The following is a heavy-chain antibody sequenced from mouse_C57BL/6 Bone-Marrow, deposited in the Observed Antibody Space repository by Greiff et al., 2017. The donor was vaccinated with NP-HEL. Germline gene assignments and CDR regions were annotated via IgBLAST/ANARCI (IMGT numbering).Heavy chain of an antibody. CDR1: GYTFTDYE. Sequence: QVHVKQSGAELVRPGASVTLSCKASGYTFTDYEMHWVKQTPVHGLEWIGAIDPETGGTAYNQKFKGKAILTADKSSSTAYMELRSLTSEDSAVYYCTRSRITTVVATYWYFDVWGTGTTVTVSS. D-gene: IGHD1-1*01. CDR2: IDPETGGT. J-gene: IGHJ1*03. V-gene: IGHV1-15*01. CDR3: TRSRITTVVATYWYFDV.